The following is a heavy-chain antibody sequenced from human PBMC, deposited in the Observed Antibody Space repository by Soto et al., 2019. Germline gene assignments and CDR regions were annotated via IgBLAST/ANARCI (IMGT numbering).Heavy chain of an antibody. Sequence: QVQLVESGGGVVQPGRSLRLSCAASGFTFSSYAMHWVRQAPGKGLAWVAFISYDGSNKYYADSVKGRFTISRDNSKNTLYLQMNSLRAEDTAVYYCARDGSPYYYDSSGYDSYYFDYWCQGTLVTVSS. CDR2: ISYDGSNK. CDR1: GFTFSSYA. D-gene: IGHD3-22*01. CDR3: ARDGSPYYYDSSGYDSYYFDY. V-gene: IGHV3-30-3*01. J-gene: IGHJ4*02.